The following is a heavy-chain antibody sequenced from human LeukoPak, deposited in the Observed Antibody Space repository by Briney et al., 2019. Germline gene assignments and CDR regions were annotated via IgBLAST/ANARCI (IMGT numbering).Heavy chain of an antibody. V-gene: IGHV4-31*03. Sequence: SETLSLTCTVSGGSISSGGYYWSWIRQHPGKGLEWIGYIYYSGSTYYNPSLKSRVTISVDTSKNQFSLKLSSVTAADTALYYCARVSYYDSSGSPDYWGQGTLVTVSS. CDR2: IYYSGST. J-gene: IGHJ4*02. CDR3: ARVSYYDSSGSPDY. D-gene: IGHD3-22*01. CDR1: GGSISSGGYY.